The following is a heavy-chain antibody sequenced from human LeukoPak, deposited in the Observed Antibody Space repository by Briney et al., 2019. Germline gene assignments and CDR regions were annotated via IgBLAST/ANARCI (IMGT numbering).Heavy chain of an antibody. V-gene: IGHV7-4-1*02. D-gene: IGHD1-7*01. CDR3: ARVGWWPGTTGYFDY. CDR2: INTNTGNP. CDR1: GYTFTSYA. Sequence: ASVKVSCKASGYTFTSYAMNWVRQAPGQGLEWMGWINTNTGNPTYAQGFTGRFVFSLDTSVSTAYLQISSLKAEDTAVYYCARVGWWPGTTGYFDYWGQGTLVTVSS. J-gene: IGHJ4*02.